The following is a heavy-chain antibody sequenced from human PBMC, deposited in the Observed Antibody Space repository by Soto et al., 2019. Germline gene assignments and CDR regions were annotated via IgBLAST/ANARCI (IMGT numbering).Heavy chain of an antibody. J-gene: IGHJ4*02. D-gene: IGHD1-26*01. CDR3: ARDGVGTTTYFGYFDY. Sequence: SGGSLRLSCAASGFTFSGYGMHWVRQAHGKGLEWVAVTRHDGSNTYYADSVRGRFTISRDNSNKMLYLQMNSLRAEDTAVYYCARDGVGTTTYFGYFDYWGQATLVTVSS. CDR2: TRHDGSNT. V-gene: IGHV3-33*01. CDR1: GFTFSGYG.